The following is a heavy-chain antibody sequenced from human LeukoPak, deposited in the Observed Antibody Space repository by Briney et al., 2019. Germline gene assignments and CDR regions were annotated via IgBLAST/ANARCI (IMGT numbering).Heavy chain of an antibody. Sequence: GVSLRLSCAASGFTFSSYAMSWVRQAPGKGLEWVSTISGSGGSTYSADSVKGRFTMSRDNSKNTLDLQVKSLTAEDTAVYYCAKDAGNEYWYFDLWGRGTLVTVSS. CDR2: ISGSGGST. CDR1: GFTFSSYA. J-gene: IGHJ2*01. D-gene: IGHD2-8*01. CDR3: AKDAGNEYWYFDL. V-gene: IGHV3-23*01.